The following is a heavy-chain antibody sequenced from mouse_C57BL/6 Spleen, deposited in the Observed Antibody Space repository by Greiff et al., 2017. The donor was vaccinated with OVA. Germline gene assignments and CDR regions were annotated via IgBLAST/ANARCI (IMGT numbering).Heavy chain of an antibody. CDR2: ISYDGSN. CDR3: ARVEDDYPYWYFDV. D-gene: IGHD2-4*01. V-gene: IGHV3-6*01. CDR1: GYSITSGYY. J-gene: IGHJ1*03. Sequence: EVKLVESGPGLVKPSQSLSLTCSVTGYSITSGYYWNWIRQFPGNKLEWMGYISYDGSNNYNPSLKNRISITRDTSKNQFFLKLNSVTTEDTATYYCARVEDDYPYWYFDVWGTGTTVTVSS.